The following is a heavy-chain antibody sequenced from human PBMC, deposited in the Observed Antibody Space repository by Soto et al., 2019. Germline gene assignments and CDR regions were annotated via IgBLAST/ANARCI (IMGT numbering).Heavy chain of an antibody. D-gene: IGHD3-3*01. CDR1: GFTFSSYA. V-gene: IGHV3-30-3*01. CDR2: ISYDGSNK. J-gene: IGHJ4*02. Sequence: PGGSLRLSCAASGFTFSSYAMHWVRQAPGKGLEWVAVISYDGSNKYYADSVKGRFTISRDNSKNTLYLQMNSLRAEDTAVYYCARDPRKLRITIFGVVTYYFDYWGQGTLVTVSS. CDR3: ARDPRKLRITIFGVVTYYFDY.